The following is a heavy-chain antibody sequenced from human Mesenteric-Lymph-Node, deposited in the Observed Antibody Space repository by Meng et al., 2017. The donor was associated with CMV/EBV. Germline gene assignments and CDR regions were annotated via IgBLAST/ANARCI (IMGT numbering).Heavy chain of an antibody. CDR2: INHSGST. D-gene: IGHD3-9*01. CDR3: ARGSSYDILTGYFDY. Sequence: LKPSETLADRCADDGGSFIGYYGNSFRQSPEKGLEWIGEINHSGSTTYNPSFTSRIIISVDTSTNQISLNMSSVTAADTAVYYCARGSSYDILTGYFDYWGQGALVTVSS. J-gene: IGHJ4*02. CDR1: GGSFIGYY. V-gene: IGHV4-34*01.